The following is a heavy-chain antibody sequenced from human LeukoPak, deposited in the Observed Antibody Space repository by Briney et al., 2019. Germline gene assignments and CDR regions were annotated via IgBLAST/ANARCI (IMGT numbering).Heavy chain of an antibody. CDR2: ISGSGSII. V-gene: IGHV3-48*03. J-gene: IGHJ4*02. CDR3: AKTYYYDSSGYSLDY. D-gene: IGHD3-22*01. Sequence: GGSLRLSCAASGFTFSSYEMNWVRWAPGKGLEWVSYISGSGSIIYYADSVKGRFTISRDNAKNSLYLQMNSLRAEDTAVYYCAKTYYYDSSGYSLDYWGQGTLVTVSS. CDR1: GFTFSSYE.